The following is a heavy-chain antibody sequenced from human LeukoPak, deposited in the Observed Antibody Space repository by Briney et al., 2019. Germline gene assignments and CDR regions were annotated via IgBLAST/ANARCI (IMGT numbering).Heavy chain of an antibody. Sequence: GGSLRLSCAASGFTFSSYSMNWFRQAPGKGLEWVSYISGSSSTIYYADSVKGRFTISRDNAKNSLYLQMNSLRAEDTAVYYCATFRARAFDIWGQGTVVTVSS. CDR1: GFTFSSYS. J-gene: IGHJ3*02. CDR2: ISGSSSTI. CDR3: ATFRARAFDI. V-gene: IGHV3-48*01.